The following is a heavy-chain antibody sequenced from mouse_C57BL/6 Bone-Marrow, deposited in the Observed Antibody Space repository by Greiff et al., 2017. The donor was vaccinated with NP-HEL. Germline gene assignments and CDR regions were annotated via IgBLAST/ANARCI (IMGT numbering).Heavy chain of an antibody. V-gene: IGHV2-4*01. CDR1: GFSLTSYG. CDR2: IWSGGST. J-gene: IGHJ4*01. Sequence: VQGVESGPGLVQPSQSLSITCTVSGFSLTSYGVHWVRQPPGKGLEWLGVIWSGGSTDYNAAFISRLSISKDNSKSQVFFKMNSLQADDTAIYYCAQTGYPYAMDYWGQGTSVTVSS. CDR3: AQTGYPYAMDY. D-gene: IGHD2-2*01.